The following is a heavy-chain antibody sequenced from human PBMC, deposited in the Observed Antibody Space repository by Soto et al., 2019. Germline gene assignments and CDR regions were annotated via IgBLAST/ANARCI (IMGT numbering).Heavy chain of an antibody. CDR3: ARDGGYCSGGSCYGTTDAFDL. Sequence: GGSLRLSCAASGCTFSSYSMNWVRQAPGKGLEWVSYISSSSSTIYYADSVKGRFTISRDNAKNSLYLQMNSLSAEDTAVYYCARDGGYCSGGSCYGTTDAFDLWGQGTMVTVSS. CDR1: GCTFSSYS. CDR2: ISSSSSTI. V-gene: IGHV3-48*01. J-gene: IGHJ3*01. D-gene: IGHD2-15*01.